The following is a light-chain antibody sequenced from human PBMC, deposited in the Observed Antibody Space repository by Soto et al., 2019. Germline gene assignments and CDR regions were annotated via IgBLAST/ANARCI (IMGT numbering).Light chain of an antibody. V-gene: IGLV2-8*01. CDR2: EVT. Sequence: QSVLTQPPSASGSPGQSVTISCTGTSSDVGAYKYVSWYQQYPGKAPKLMIYEVTKRPAGVPDRFSGSKSGNTASPTVSGHQAEDEADYYCASYGSTHLWVVGGGTKVTVL. CDR3: ASYGSTHLWV. J-gene: IGLJ3*02. CDR1: SSDVGAYKY.